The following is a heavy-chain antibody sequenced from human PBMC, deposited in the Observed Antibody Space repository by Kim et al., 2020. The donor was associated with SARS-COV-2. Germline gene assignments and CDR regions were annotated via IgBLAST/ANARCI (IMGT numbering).Heavy chain of an antibody. D-gene: IGHD6-19*01. CDR3: AKTRSIAVAILFLDY. J-gene: IGHJ4*02. CDR1: GFTFSSYA. Sequence: GGSLRLSCAASGFTFSSYAMHWVRQAPGKGLEWVAVIWYDGSNKYYADSVKGRFTISRDNSKNTLYLQMNSLRAEDTAVYYCAKTRSIAVAILFLDYWGQGTLVTVSS. CDR2: IWYDGSNK. V-gene: IGHV3-33*06.